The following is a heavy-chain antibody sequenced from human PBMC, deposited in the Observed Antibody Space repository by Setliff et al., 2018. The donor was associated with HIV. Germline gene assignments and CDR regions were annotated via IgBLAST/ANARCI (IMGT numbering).Heavy chain of an antibody. D-gene: IGHD3-22*01. Sequence: GASVKFSCKASGYTFTSYYIHWVRQAPGQGLEWMGIIKPSGGSTNYARKFQGRVTMTRDTSTSTVYMELSSLRSEDTAVYYCVRDGEYLDYYDSSGYIFFPGRPDYWGQGTLVTVSS. CDR2: IKPSGGST. V-gene: IGHV1-46*01. J-gene: IGHJ4*02. CDR1: GYTFTSYY. CDR3: VRDGEYLDYYDSSGYIFFPGRPDY.